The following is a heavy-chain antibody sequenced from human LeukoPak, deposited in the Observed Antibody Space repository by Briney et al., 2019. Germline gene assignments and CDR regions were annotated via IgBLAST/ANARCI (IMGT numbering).Heavy chain of an antibody. J-gene: IGHJ4*02. Sequence: SVKVSCKASGGTFSSYAISWVRQAPGQGLEWMGGIIPIFGTANYAQKFQGRVTITADESTSTAYMELRSLRSDDTAVYYCARGTGRGYNFGYWGQGTLVTVSS. CDR3: ARGTGRGYNFGY. D-gene: IGHD2-8*02. CDR1: GGTFSSYA. V-gene: IGHV1-69*13. CDR2: IIPIFGTA.